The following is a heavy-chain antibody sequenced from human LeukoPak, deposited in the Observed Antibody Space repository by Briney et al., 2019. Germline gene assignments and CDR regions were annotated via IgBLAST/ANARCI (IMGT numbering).Heavy chain of an antibody. Sequence: GGSLRLSCAASGFTFASYAMSCVRQAPGKGLEWVSVITASGFSTYYADSVKGRFTISRDNSKNTLFLQMNSLRAEDTAVYYCARAFTSTGYYYVEYWGQGTLVTVSS. CDR2: ITASGFST. J-gene: IGHJ4*02. D-gene: IGHD3-22*01. CDR1: GFTFASYA. V-gene: IGHV3-23*01. CDR3: ARAFTSTGYYYVEY.